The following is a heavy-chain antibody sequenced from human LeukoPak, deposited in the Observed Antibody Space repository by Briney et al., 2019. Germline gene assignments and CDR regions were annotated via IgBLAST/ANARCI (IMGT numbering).Heavy chain of an antibody. V-gene: IGHV3-53*01. Sequence: GGSLRLSCAASGFTVGSSFMTWVRQAPGKGLQWVSVIFSDGTTYYTDSVKGRFTISRDNSKNMLYLQLNSLRAEDTAVYYCAKTGGPWDWGQGTLVTVSS. J-gene: IGHJ4*02. D-gene: IGHD7-27*01. CDR1: GFTVGSSF. CDR3: AKTGGPWD. CDR2: IFSDGTT.